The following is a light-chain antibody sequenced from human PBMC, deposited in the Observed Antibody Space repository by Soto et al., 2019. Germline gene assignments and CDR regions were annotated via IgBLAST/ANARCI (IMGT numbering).Light chain of an antibody. CDR3: AVWDDSLNGVV. Sequence: QSVLTQPPSVSEAPWQRVTISCSGSRSNIGDNAVNWYQQLPGKAPRLLIYYDDLLPSGVSDRFSGSKFGTSASLAISGLQSEDEADYYCAVWDDSLNGVVFGGGTKLTVL. CDR1: RSNIGDNA. J-gene: IGLJ2*01. CDR2: YDD. V-gene: IGLV1-36*01.